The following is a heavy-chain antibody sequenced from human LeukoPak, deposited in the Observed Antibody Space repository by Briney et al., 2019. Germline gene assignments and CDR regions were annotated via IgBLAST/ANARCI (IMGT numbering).Heavy chain of an antibody. D-gene: IGHD3-10*01. CDR2: ISYDGSNK. CDR3: AKDAGPGFRELLRTPAFQDAHLDY. Sequence: GGSLRLSCAASGFTFSSYGMHWVRQAPGKGLEWVAVISYDGSNKYYADSVKGRFTISRDNSKNTLYLQMNSLRAEDTAVYYCAKDAGPGFRELLRTPAFQDAHLDYWGQGTLVTVSS. V-gene: IGHV3-30*18. CDR1: GFTFSSYG. J-gene: IGHJ4*02.